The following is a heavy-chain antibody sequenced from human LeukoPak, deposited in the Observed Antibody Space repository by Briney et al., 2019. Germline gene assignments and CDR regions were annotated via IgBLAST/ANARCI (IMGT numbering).Heavy chain of an antibody. D-gene: IGHD3-22*01. Sequence: ASVKVSCKASGYTFTSYYMHWVRQAPGQGLEWMGIINPSGGSTSYAQKFQGRVTTTRDTSTSTVYMELSSLRSEDTAVYYCASLDGYYYDSSGYPVGYWGQGTLVTVSS. CDR1: GYTFTSYY. J-gene: IGHJ4*02. CDR3: ASLDGYYYDSSGYPVGY. CDR2: INPSGGST. V-gene: IGHV1-46*01.